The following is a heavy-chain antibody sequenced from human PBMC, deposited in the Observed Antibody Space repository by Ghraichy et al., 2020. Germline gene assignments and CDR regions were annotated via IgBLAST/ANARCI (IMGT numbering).Heavy chain of an antibody. D-gene: IGHD6-13*01. J-gene: IGHJ4*02. Sequence: GSLRLSCAASGFTFSSYAMHWVRQAPGKGLEWVAVISYDGSNKYYADSVKGRFTISRDNSKNTLYLQMNSLRAEDTAVYYCARDPYSSSYGDYWGQGTLVTVSS. CDR3: ARDPYSSSYGDY. CDR2: ISYDGSNK. CDR1: GFTFSSYA. V-gene: IGHV3-30*04.